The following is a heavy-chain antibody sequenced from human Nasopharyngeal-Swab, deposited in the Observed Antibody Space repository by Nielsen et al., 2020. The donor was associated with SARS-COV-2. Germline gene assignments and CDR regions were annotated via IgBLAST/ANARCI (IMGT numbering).Heavy chain of an antibody. Sequence: GESLKISCADSGFTFSSYWMHWVRQAPGKGLVWVSRINSDGSSTSYAVSVKGRFTISRDNAKNTLYLQMNSLRAEDTAVYYCARYFPRPLDFWNHLSVSHLLYYYGMDVWGQGTTVTVSS. D-gene: IGHD3-3*01. J-gene: IGHJ6*02. CDR2: INSDGSST. CDR3: ARYFPRPLDFWNHLSVSHLLYYYGMDV. CDR1: GFTFSSYW. V-gene: IGHV3-74*01.